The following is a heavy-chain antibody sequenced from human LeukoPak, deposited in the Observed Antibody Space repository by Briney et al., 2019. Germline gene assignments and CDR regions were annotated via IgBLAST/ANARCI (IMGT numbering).Heavy chain of an antibody. V-gene: IGHV3-64*01. CDR3: ARDPTYGSGSTNH. Sequence: GGSLRLSCAASGFTFSSYAMHWVRQAPGKGLEYVSAISSNGGSTYYANSVKGRFTISRDNSKNTLYLQMNSLRAEDTAVYYCARDPTYGSGSTNHWGQGALVTVSS. J-gene: IGHJ5*02. CDR2: ISSNGGST. CDR1: GFTFSSYA. D-gene: IGHD3-10*01.